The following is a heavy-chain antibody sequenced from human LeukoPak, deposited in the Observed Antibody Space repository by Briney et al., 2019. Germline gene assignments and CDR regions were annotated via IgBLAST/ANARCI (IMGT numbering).Heavy chain of an antibody. Sequence: SETLSLTCTVSGGSISSYYWAWIRQPAGKGLEWIGYIYYSGSTNYNPSLKSRVTISVDTSKNQFSLKLSSVTAADTAVYYCARGLRVRGVMLNDAFDIWGQGTMVTVSS. D-gene: IGHD3-10*01. V-gene: IGHV4-59*01. CDR1: GGSISSYY. CDR2: IYYSGST. CDR3: ARGLRVRGVMLNDAFDI. J-gene: IGHJ3*02.